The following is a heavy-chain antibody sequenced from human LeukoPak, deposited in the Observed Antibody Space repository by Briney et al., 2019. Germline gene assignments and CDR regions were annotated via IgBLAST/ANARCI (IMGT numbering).Heavy chain of an antibody. Sequence: GASVKVSCKASGYTFTSYDINWVRQATGQGLEWMGWMNPNSGNTGYAQKFQGRVTMTRNTSISTAYMELSSLRSEDTAVYYCARVLVRSGYDYSPFVYWGQGTLVTVSS. J-gene: IGHJ4*02. CDR3: ARVLVRSGYDYSPFVY. D-gene: IGHD5-12*01. CDR1: GYTFTSYD. V-gene: IGHV1-8*01. CDR2: MNPNSGNT.